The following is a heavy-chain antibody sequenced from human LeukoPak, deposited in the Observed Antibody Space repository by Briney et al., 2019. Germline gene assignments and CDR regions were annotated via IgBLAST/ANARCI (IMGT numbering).Heavy chain of an antibody. V-gene: IGHV4-61*02. CDR1: GGSISSGSYY. Sequence: PSQTLSLTCTVSGGSISSGSYYWSWVRQPAGKGLEWIGRIYTSGSTNYNPSLKSRVTISVDTPKNQFSLKLSSVTAADTAVYYCARGDYFDYWGQGTLVTVSS. CDR3: ARGDYFDY. CDR2: IYTSGST. J-gene: IGHJ4*02.